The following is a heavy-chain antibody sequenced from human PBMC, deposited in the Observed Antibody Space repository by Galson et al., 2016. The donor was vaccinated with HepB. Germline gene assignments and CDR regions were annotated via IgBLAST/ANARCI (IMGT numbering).Heavy chain of an antibody. CDR2: IHYSGST. V-gene: IGHV4-39*01. D-gene: IGHD5-18*01. J-gene: IGHJ4*02. Sequence: SETLSLTCTVSGGSISSTTSYWGWIRQPPGKGLEWIGSIHYSGSTYYNPSLKSRVTISVDTSKSHFTLELTSVTAADTAVYYCASSHPRTAYFNYWGQGTLVTVSS. CDR3: ASSHPRTAYFNY. CDR1: GGSISSTTSY.